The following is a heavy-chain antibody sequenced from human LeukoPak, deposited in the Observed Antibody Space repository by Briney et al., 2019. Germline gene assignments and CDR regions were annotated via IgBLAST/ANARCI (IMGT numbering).Heavy chain of an antibody. CDR3: ASSQVAARPNSFDY. V-gene: IGHV1-3*01. CDR2: INAGNGNT. J-gene: IGHJ4*02. D-gene: IGHD6-6*01. CDR1: GYTISTYT. Sequence: ASVKVSCKASGYTISTYTMHWVRQAPGQRLEWMGWINAGNGNTKYSQKFQGRVTITRDTSASTAYMELSSLRSEDTAVYYCASSQVAARPNSFDYWGQGTLVTVSS.